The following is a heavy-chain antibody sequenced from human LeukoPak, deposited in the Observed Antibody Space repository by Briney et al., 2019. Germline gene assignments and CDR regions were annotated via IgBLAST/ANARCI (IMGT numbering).Heavy chain of an antibody. V-gene: IGHV4-30-4*08. CDR1: GGSISSGDYY. D-gene: IGHD2-21*01. CDR2: IYYSGST. J-gene: IGHJ4*02. CDR3: ASTGARGQRDVINY. Sequence: NPSQTLSLTCTVSGGSISSGDYYWSWIRQPPGKGLEWIGYIYYSGSTYYNPSLKSRVTISVDTSKNQFSLKLSSVTAADTAVYYCASTGARGQRDVINYWGQGTLVTVSS.